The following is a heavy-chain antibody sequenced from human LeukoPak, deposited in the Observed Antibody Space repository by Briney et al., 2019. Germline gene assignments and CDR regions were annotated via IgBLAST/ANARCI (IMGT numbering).Heavy chain of an antibody. CDR2: INGDESST. D-gene: IGHD6-13*01. CDR3: APARTQRIAAGGEC. J-gene: IGHJ4*02. V-gene: IGHV3-74*01. CDR1: GFTFSTYW. Sequence: GGSLRLSCAASGFTFSTYWMHWVRQAPGKGLVWVSRINGDESSTNYADFVKGRFTISRDNAKKTLYLQMNSLRAEDTAVYYRAPARTQRIAAGGECWGQATLVTVPS.